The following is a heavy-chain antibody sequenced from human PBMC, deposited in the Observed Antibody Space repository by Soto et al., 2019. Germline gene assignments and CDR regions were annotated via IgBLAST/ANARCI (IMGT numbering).Heavy chain of an antibody. D-gene: IGHD1-26*01. CDR3: TRGSVGATTFLDY. J-gene: IGHJ4*02. Sequence: PGGSLRLSCTASGFTFGDYAMSWFRQAPGKGLEWVGFIRSKAYGGTTEYAASVKGRFTISRDDSKSIAYLQMNSLKTEDTAVYYCTRGSVGATTFLDYWGQGTLVTVSS. V-gene: IGHV3-49*03. CDR2: IRSKAYGGTT. CDR1: GFTFGDYA.